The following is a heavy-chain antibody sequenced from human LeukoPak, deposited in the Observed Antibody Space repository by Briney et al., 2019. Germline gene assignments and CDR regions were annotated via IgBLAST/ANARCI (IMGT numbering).Heavy chain of an antibody. CDR2: INPNSGGT. J-gene: IGHJ6*02. CDR3: ARPPRYYYYGMDV. Sequence: PLASVKVSCKVSGYTLTELSMHWVRQAPGQGLEWMGWINPNSGGTNYAQKFQGRVTMTRDTSISTAYMELSRLRSDDTAVYYCARPPRYYYYGMDVWGQGTTVTVSS. V-gene: IGHV1-2*02. CDR1: GYTLTELS.